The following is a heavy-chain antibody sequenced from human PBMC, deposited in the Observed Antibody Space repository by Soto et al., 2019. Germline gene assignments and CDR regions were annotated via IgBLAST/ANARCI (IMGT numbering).Heavy chain of an antibody. V-gene: IGHV3-49*04. CDR2: IRSKAYGGTT. CDR3: TRVRPHYYDSSGYYHYDAFDI. J-gene: IGHJ3*02. CDR1: GFTFGDYA. D-gene: IGHD3-22*01. Sequence: TGGSLRLSCTASGFTFGDYAMSWVRQAPGKGLEWVGFIRSKAYGGTTDYAASVKGRFTISRDDSKSIAYLQMNSLKTEDTAVYYCTRVRPHYYDSSGYYHYDAFDIWGQGTMVTI.